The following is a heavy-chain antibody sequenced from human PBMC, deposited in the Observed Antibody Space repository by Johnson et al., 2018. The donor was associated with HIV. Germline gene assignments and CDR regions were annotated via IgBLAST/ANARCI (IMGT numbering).Heavy chain of an antibody. J-gene: IGHJ3*02. V-gene: IGHV3-30*02. D-gene: IGHD3-22*01. CDR2: IRYDGSNK. CDR3: AKDVGNYWPDSFDI. CDR1: GFTFSSYG. Sequence: VQLVESGGGVVQPGGSLRLSCAASGFTFSSYGMHWVRQAPGKGLEWVAFIRYDGSNKYYAESVKGRFTISRDKSKNTLYLQMNSLRSEATALYYCAKDVGNYWPDSFDIWGQGTMVTVSS.